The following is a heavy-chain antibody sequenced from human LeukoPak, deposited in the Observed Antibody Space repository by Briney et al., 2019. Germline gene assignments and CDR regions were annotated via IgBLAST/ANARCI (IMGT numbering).Heavy chain of an antibody. Sequence: SETLSLTCTVSGGSISSYYWSWIRQPPGKGLEWIGYIYYSGSTNYNPSLKSRVTISVDTSKNQFSLKLSSVTAADTAVYYCARALYDFWSGYYAYYFDYWGQRTLVTVSS. CDR3: ARALYDFWSGYYAYYFDY. CDR1: GGSISSYY. CDR2: IYYSGST. V-gene: IGHV4-59*01. J-gene: IGHJ4*02. D-gene: IGHD3-3*01.